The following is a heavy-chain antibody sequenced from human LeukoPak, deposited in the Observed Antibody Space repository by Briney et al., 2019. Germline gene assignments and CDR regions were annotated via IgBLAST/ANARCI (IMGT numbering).Heavy chain of an antibody. CDR1: GFTFSSYW. Sequence: QPGGSLRLSCAASGFTFSSYWMSWVRQAPGKGLEWVANIKQDGSEKYYVDSVKGRFTISRENAKNSLYLQMNSLRAEDTAVYYCARFSGSGGYDYTAGYWGQGTLVTVSS. D-gene: IGHD5-12*01. V-gene: IGHV3-7*01. CDR3: ARFSGSGGYDYTAGY. J-gene: IGHJ4*02. CDR2: IKQDGSEK.